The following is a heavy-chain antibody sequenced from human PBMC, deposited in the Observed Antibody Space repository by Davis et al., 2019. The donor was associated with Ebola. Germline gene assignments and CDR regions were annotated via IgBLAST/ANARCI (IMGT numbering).Heavy chain of an antibody. J-gene: IGHJ5*02. CDR3: ARMSGLDWFDP. D-gene: IGHD3-16*01. Sequence: HTGGSLRLSCAASGFTFSSYWMHWVRQAPGKGLVWVSRINSDGSSTSYADSVKGRFTISRDNAKNTLYLQMNSLRAEDTAVYYYARMSGLDWFDPWGQGTLVTVSS. CDR2: INSDGSST. CDR1: GFTFSSYW. V-gene: IGHV3-74*01.